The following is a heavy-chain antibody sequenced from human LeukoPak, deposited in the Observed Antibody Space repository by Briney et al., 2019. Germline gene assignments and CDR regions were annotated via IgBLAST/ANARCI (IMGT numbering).Heavy chain of an antibody. CDR3: ARVQWELRGVGSYFEY. D-gene: IGHD1-26*01. CDR1: GFTFNSYW. CDR2: IKQDGSEK. V-gene: IGHV3-7*01. Sequence: GGSLRLSCAASGFTFNSYWMHWVRQAPGKGLEWVANIKQDGSEKYYVDSVKGRFTMSRDNAKNSLYLQMNSLRAEDTAVYYCARVQWELRGVGSYFEYWGQGALVTVSS. J-gene: IGHJ4*02.